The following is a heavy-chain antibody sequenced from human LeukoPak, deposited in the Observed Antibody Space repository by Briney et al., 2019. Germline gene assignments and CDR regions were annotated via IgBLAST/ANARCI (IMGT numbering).Heavy chain of an antibody. CDR1: GFTFRNYG. V-gene: IGHV3-23*01. CDR3: AKRDRTVTHAFDI. Sequence: GGSLRLSCAASGFTFRNYGMSWVRQTPGKGLEWVSAISGSGGTTYYADSVKGRFTISRDNSESTLYLQMNSLRAEDTAVYYCAKRDRTVTHAFDIWGQGTMVTVSS. J-gene: IGHJ3*02. D-gene: IGHD4-17*01. CDR2: ISGSGGTT.